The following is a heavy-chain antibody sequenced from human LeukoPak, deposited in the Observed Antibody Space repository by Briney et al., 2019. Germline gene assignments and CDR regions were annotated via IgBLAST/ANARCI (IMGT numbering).Heavy chain of an antibody. CDR3: AREQWYSSSPHPFDY. CDR2: INHSGST. V-gene: IGHV4-34*01. Sequence: SETLSLTCAVYGGSFSGYYWSWIRQPPGKGLEWIGEINHSGSTNYNPSLKSRVTMSVDTSKNQFSLKLSSVTAADTAVYYCAREQWYSSSPHPFDYWGQGTLVTASS. J-gene: IGHJ4*02. CDR1: GGSFSGYY. D-gene: IGHD6-13*01.